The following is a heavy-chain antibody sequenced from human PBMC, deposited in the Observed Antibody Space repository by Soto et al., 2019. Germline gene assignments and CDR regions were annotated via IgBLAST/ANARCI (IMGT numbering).Heavy chain of an antibody. CDR2: IYYSGST. Sequence: SETLSLTSPVSGCSISSGCYYWSWIRQHPGKGLEWIGYIYYSGSTYYNPSLKSRVTISVDTSKNQFSLKLSSVTAADTAVYYCARDALSVSSGWYSDYWGQGTLVTVSS. CDR1: GCSISSGCYY. V-gene: IGHV4-31*03. D-gene: IGHD6-19*01. CDR3: ARDALSVSSGWYSDY. J-gene: IGHJ4*02.